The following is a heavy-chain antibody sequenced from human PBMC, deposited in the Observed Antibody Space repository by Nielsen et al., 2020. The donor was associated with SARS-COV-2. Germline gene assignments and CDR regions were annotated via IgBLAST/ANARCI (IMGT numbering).Heavy chain of an antibody. CDR3: ARDKYGGPTVD. D-gene: IGHD4-17*01. Sequence: GGSLRLSCAASGFTVSSNYMSWVRQAPGKGLKWVSVIYTDGRTFYADSVKGRFTISRLNSENTLYLQMDSLRVEDTAVYYCARDKYGGPTVDWGQGTLVTVSS. CDR2: IYTDGRT. V-gene: IGHV3-53*04. CDR1: GFTVSSNY. J-gene: IGHJ4*02.